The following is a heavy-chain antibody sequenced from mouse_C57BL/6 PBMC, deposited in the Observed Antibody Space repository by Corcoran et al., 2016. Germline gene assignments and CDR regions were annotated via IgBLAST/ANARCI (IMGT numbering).Heavy chain of an antibody. D-gene: IGHD1-1*01. CDR3: ARRRGIYYGSSPYFDY. Sequence: QVQLQQFGPELVKPGASVKLSCKASGYTFTSYDINWVKQRPGQGLEWIGWIYPRDGSTKYNEKFKGKATLTVDTSSSTAYMELHSLTSEDSAVYFCARRRGIYYGSSPYFDYWGQGTTLTVSS. CDR1: GYTFTSYD. J-gene: IGHJ2*01. CDR2: IYPRDGST. V-gene: IGHV1-85*01.